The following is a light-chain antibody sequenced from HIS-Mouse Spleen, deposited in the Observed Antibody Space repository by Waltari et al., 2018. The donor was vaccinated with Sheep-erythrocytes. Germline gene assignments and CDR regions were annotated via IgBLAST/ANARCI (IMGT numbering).Light chain of an antibody. CDR2: EVS. CDR1: SSDVGGYNY. Sequence: QSALTQPPSASGSPGQSVTISCTGTSSDVGGYNYVSWYQQHPGKAPKPLIYEVSTRTAGVPDRFCGSKSGNSASLTVSGLQAEDEADYYCSSYAGSNNWVFGGGTKLTVL. J-gene: IGLJ3*02. V-gene: IGLV2-8*01. CDR3: SSYAGSNNWV.